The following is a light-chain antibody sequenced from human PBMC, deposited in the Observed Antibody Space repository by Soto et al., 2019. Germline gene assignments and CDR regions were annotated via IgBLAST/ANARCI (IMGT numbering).Light chain of an antibody. CDR2: AAS. V-gene: IGKV1-27*01. CDR3: QKYSSVPV. J-gene: IGKJ3*01. Sequence: SQMTQSPPSLSASVGDRVTITCRASQGIRNFVAWYQQKPGKAPKLLIYAASTLQSGVPSRFSGSGSGTDFTLTINSLQPEDVATYSCQKYSSVPVFGPGTKVEIK. CDR1: QGIRNF.